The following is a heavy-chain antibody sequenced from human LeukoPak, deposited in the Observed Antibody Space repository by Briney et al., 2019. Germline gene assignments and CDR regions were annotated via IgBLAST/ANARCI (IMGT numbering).Heavy chain of an antibody. Sequence: GGSLRLSCAASGFDLSTYAMTWVRQAPGKGLEWVSLITESGHSTYYTKSVKGRFTISRDNSKNTLYLQMNSLGVEDTALYFCAKGFACAEDRCYGLDSWGQGILVIVSS. V-gene: IGHV3-23*01. CDR3: AKGFACAEDRCYGLDS. D-gene: IGHD4/OR15-4a*01. CDR2: ITESGHST. CDR1: GFDLSTYA. J-gene: IGHJ4*02.